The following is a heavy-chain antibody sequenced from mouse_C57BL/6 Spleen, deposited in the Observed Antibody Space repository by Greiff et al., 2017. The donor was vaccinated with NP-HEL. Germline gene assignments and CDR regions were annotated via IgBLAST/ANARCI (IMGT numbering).Heavy chain of an antibody. J-gene: IGHJ4*01. CDR3: ARDRDGKETGDYAMDY. V-gene: IGHV5-4*01. Sequence: EVQGVESGGGLVKPGGSLKLSCAASGFTFSSYAMSWVRQTPETRLEWVATISDGGSYTYYPDNVKGRFTISRDNAKNNLYLQMSHLKSEDTAMYYCARDRDGKETGDYAMDYWGQGTSVTVSS. CDR2: ISDGGSYT. D-gene: IGHD4-1*01. CDR1: GFTFSSYA.